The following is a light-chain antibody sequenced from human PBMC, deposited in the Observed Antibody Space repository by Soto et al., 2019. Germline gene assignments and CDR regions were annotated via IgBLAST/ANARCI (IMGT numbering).Light chain of an antibody. Sequence: EIVLTQSPGTLSLSPGERATLSCRASQSVSSSYLAWYQQKPGQAPRLLIYGASSRATGITDRFSGSGSGTGFTITISRLELEDFAVYYCQQYGSSPLSFGGGTKVELK. CDR3: QQYGSSPLS. J-gene: IGKJ4*02. CDR2: GAS. V-gene: IGKV3-20*01. CDR1: QSVSSSY.